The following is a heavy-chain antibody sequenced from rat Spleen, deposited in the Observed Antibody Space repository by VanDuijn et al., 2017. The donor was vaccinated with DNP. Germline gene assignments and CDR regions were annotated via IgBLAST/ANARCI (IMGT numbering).Heavy chain of an antibody. CDR2: IIYDGSGT. CDR3: ATLMYATDYYYFHY. D-gene: IGHD1-6*01. Sequence: EVQLVESGGGLVQPGNSLKLSCAASGFTFSDYAMAWVRQSPTKGLEWVATIIYDGSGTYYRDSVKGRFTISRDNAKSTLYLQVDRLRSEDTATYCCATLMYATDYYYFHYWGQGVMVTVSS. V-gene: IGHV5S10*01. J-gene: IGHJ2*01. CDR1: GFTFSDYA.